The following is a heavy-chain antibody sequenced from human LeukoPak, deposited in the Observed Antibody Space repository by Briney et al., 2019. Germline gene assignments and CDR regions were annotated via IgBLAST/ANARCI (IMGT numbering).Heavy chain of an antibody. CDR1: GFTFSIYA. CDR3: GKYLQPSGFPYALDT. J-gene: IGHJ3*02. D-gene: IGHD5-12*01. CDR2: ISGSSHIT. Sequence: GGSLRLSCSASGFTFSIYAMGWVRQGPVWGLEWVASISGSSHITTYTDSLKGRFTISRDNSKNTLYLQINSLRDDDTALYYCGKYLQPSGFPYALDTWGQGTMVTVSS. V-gene: IGHV3-23*01.